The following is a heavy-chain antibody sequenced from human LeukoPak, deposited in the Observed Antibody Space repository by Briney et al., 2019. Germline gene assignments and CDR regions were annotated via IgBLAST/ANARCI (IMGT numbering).Heavy chain of an antibody. CDR1: GFTFSSYS. CDR2: ISSSSSYI. Sequence: GGSLRLSCAASGFTFSSYSMNWVRQAPGKGLEWVSSISSSSSYIYYADSVKGRFTISRDNAKNSLYLQMNSLRAEDTAVYYCARVVGYCSSTSCNRVKNWFDPWGQGTLVTVSS. V-gene: IGHV3-21*01. CDR3: ARVVGYCSSTSCNRVKNWFDP. D-gene: IGHD2-2*02. J-gene: IGHJ5*02.